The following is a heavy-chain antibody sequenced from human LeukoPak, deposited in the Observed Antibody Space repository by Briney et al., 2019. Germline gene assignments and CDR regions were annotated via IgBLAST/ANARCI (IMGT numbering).Heavy chain of an antibody. Sequence: GGSLRLSCAASGFTFSSYGMHCVRQAPGKGLEWVAVIWYDGSNKYYGDSVKGRFTISRDSSKNTLDLQMNSLRAEDTAVYYCVRVGYTNYGIDYWGQGTLVTVSS. J-gene: IGHJ4*02. CDR3: VRVGYTNYGIDY. D-gene: IGHD4-11*01. CDR1: GFTFSSYG. CDR2: IWYDGSNK. V-gene: IGHV3-33*01.